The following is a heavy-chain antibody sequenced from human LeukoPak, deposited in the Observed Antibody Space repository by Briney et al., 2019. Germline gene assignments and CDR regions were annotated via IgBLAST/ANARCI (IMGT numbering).Heavy chain of an antibody. CDR2: IYYSGST. V-gene: IGHV4-59*12. CDR3: ARDSGSGDDYLDY. CDR1: GGSFSTYY. D-gene: IGHD5-12*01. J-gene: IGHJ4*02. Sequence: PSETLSLTCTVSGGSFSTYYWSWIRQPPGKGLEWIGYIYYSGSTDYNPSLKSRVTMSLDTSKNQFSLNLSSVTPEDTAVYYCARDSGSGDDYLDYWGQGTLVTVSS.